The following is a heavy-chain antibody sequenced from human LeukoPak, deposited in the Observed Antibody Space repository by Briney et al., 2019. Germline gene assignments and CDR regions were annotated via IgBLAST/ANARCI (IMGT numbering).Heavy chain of an antibody. CDR1: GGSISSYY. J-gene: IGHJ4*02. V-gene: IGHV4-59*01. D-gene: IGHD3-9*01. CDR2: IYYSGST. Sequence: SETLSLTCTVSGGSISSYYWSWIRQPPGKGLEWIGYIYYSGSTNYNPSLKSRVTISVDTSKNQFSLKLSSVTAADTAVYYCVRSGVRYFDWSPDYWGQGTLVTVSS. CDR3: VRSGVRYFDWSPDY.